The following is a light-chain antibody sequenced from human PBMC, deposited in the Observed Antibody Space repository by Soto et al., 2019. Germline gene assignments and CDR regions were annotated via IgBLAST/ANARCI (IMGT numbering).Light chain of an antibody. V-gene: IGLV2-14*01. Sequence: QSALTQPASVSGSPGQTITISCTGTSSDVGGYDYVSWHQQHPGKAPKLMIYDVSKRPSGVSNRFSGSKSGNMASLTISGLQAEDEADYYCSSKRGSTGVFGTGTKLTVL. CDR3: SSKRGSTGV. J-gene: IGLJ1*01. CDR2: DVS. CDR1: SSDVGGYDY.